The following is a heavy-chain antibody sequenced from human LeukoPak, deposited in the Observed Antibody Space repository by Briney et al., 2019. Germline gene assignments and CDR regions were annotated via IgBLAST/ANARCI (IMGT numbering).Heavy chain of an antibody. V-gene: IGHV4-34*01. CDR2: INHSGST. D-gene: IGHD7-27*01. CDR3: ASSYFPAGVYYFDY. CDR1: GGSFSGYY. J-gene: IGHJ4*02. Sequence: SETLPLTCAVYGGSFSGYYWSWFRQPPGKGLEWIGEINHSGSTNYNPSLTSRVTISVDTSKNQFSLKLSSVTAADTAVYYCASSYFPAGVYYFDYWGQGTLVTVSS.